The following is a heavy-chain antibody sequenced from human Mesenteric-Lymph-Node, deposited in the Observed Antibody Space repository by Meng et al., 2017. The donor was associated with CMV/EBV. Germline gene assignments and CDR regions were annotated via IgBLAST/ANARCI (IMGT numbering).Heavy chain of an antibody. Sequence: GESLKISCAASGFTFGDYYMNWIRQTPGKGLEWISYIVTGGSNTNYAASVKGRFTISRDNSNNTLYLQMNSLRAEDTAVYYCARLAAAGTTSGSYFDSRGQGTLVTVSS. J-gene: IGHJ4*02. V-gene: IGHV3-11*04. CDR3: ARLAAAGTTSGSYFDS. CDR2: IVTGGSNT. CDR1: GFTFGDYY. D-gene: IGHD6-13*01.